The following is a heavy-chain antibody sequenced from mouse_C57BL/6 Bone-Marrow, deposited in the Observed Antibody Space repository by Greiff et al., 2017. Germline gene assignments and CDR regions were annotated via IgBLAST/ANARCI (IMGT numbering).Heavy chain of an antibody. CDR1: GYTFTSYW. J-gene: IGHJ3*01. CDR2: IDPSDSYT. D-gene: IGHD1-1*01. CDR3: AREGLLRAWFAY. V-gene: IGHV1-69*01. Sequence: QVQLQQPGAELVMPGASVKLSCKASGYTFTSYWMHWVKQRPGQGLEWIGEIDPSDSYTNYNQKFKGKSTLTVDKSSSTAYMQRSSLTSEDSAVYYCAREGLLRAWFAYWGQGTLVTVSA.